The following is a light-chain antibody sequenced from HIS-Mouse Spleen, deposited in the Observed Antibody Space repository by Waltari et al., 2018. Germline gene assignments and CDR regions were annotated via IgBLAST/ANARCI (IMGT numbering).Light chain of an antibody. CDR3: QQYDNLLT. CDR1: QGISNY. V-gene: IGKV1-33*01. CDR2: DAS. J-gene: IGKJ4*01. Sequence: DIQLTQSPSFLSASVGDRVTITCRASQGISNYLNWYQQKPGKAPKLLIYDASNLETGVPSRFSGSGSGTDFTFTISSLQPEDIATYYCQQYDNLLTFGGGTKVEIK.